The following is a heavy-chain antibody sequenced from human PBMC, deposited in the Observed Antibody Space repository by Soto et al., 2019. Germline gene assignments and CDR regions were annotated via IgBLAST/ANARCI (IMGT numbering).Heavy chain of an antibody. J-gene: IGHJ5*02. CDR3: ARGTVTSGRWFGP. Sequence: QVHLVQSETEVKEPGASVTVSCKTSDSTFTGYTINWVRQAPGQGLEWLGWISSLNGNTNYARKYKGRRTMTTNASETTDYMELRSLRSDDTAVYFCARGTVTSGRWFGPWGQGTLVTVSS. CDR1: DSTFTGYT. V-gene: IGHV1-18*04. D-gene: IGHD4-17*01. CDR2: ISSLNGNT.